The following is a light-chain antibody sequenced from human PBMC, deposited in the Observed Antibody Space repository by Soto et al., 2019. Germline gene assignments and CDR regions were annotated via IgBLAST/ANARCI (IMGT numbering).Light chain of an antibody. CDR3: QSHDSSLSAYV. CDR2: GNS. CDR1: SSNIGAGYD. Sequence: QSVLTRPPSVSGAPGRRVTISCTGSSSNIGAGYDVHWYQQLPGTAPKLLIYGNSNRPSGVPDRFSGSKPGTSASLAITGLQAEDEADFYCQSHDSSLSAYVFGTGTKLTVL. V-gene: IGLV1-40*01. J-gene: IGLJ1*01.